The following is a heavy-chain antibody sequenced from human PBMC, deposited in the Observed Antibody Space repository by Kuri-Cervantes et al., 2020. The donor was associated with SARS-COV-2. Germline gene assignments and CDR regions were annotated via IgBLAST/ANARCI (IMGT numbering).Heavy chain of an antibody. J-gene: IGHJ6*03. CDR2: IYTSGST. CDR1: GGSISSYY. CDR3: ARGQGVAVPVALLVFLGYYMDV. Sequence: SETLSLTGTVSGGSISSYYWSWIRQPAGKGLEWIGRIYTSGSTNYNPSLKSRVTMSVDTSKNQFSLKLSSVTAADTAVYFCARGQGVAVPVALLVFLGYYMDVWGKGTTVTVSS. V-gene: IGHV4-4*07. D-gene: IGHD2-15*01.